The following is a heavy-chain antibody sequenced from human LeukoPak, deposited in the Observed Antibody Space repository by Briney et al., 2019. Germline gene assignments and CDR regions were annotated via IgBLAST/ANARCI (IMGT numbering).Heavy chain of an antibody. Sequence: SEPLSLTCTVSGGSISSYYWSWLRQPPGKGLEWLGYIYNSRSTNCNPSLKSRVTISVDTSKNQFSLTLSSVTAADTAVYYCASSTTKAYYYYYMDVWGKGTTVTVSS. V-gene: IGHV4-59*08. CDR1: GGSISSYY. CDR3: ASSTTKAYYYYYMDV. J-gene: IGHJ6*03. CDR2: IYNSRST. D-gene: IGHD4-11*01.